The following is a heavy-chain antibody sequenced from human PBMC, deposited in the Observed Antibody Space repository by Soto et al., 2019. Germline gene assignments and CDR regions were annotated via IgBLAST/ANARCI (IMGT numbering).Heavy chain of an antibody. D-gene: IGHD6-13*01. CDR2: IDTSGNT. CDR1: GGSISTYY. J-gene: IGHJ6*02. CDR3: ARYSSNWFETEGMDV. Sequence: SETLSLTCTVSGGSISTYYWSWIRQPAGKGLEWIGRIDTSGNTNYNPSLKSRVTMSVDTSKKQFSLKLTSVTAADTAVYYCARYSSNWFETEGMDVWGQGTTVTVS. V-gene: IGHV4-4*07.